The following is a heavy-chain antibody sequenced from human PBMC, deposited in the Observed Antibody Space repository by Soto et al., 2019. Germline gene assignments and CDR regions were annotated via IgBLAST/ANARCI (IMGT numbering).Heavy chain of an antibody. CDR2: IYYSGST. CDR1: GGSISSGGDY. V-gene: IGHV4-31*03. CDR3: ARATPYYYYGMDV. J-gene: IGHJ6*02. Sequence: QVQLQESAPGLVKPSQTLSLTCTVSGGSISSGGDYWSWIRQHPGKGLEWIGYIYYSGSTYYNPSLKSRVTLSVDTSKNHFSLKLSSVTAADTAVYYCARATPYYYYGMDVWGQGTTVTVSS. D-gene: IGHD2-15*01.